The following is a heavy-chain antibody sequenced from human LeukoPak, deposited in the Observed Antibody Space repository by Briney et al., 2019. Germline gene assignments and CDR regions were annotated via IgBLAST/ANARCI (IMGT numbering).Heavy chain of an antibody. CDR1: GYTLTELS. CDR2: FDPEDGET. D-gene: IGHD2-2*02. Sequence: ASVKVSCEVSGYTLTELSMHWVRQAPGKGLEWMGGFDPEDGETIYAQKFQGRVTMTEDTSTDTAYMELSSLRSEDTAVYYCATDCSSTSCYIGGGFDYWGQGTLVTVSS. CDR3: ATDCSSTSCYIGGGFDY. J-gene: IGHJ4*02. V-gene: IGHV1-24*01.